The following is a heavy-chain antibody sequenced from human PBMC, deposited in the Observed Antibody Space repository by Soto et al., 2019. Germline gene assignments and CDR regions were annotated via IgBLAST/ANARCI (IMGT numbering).Heavy chain of an antibody. V-gene: IGHV4-34*01. CDR1: GGSFSGYY. CDR2: INHSGST. Sequence: QVQLQQWGAGLLKPSETLSLTCAVYGGSFSGYYWSWIRQPPGKGLEWIGEINHSGSTNYNPSLTSRVTISVDTSKNQFSLKLSSVTAADTAVYYCARGDSSSWYQGRGYFQHWGQGTLVTVSS. CDR3: ARGDSSSWYQGRGYFQH. J-gene: IGHJ1*01. D-gene: IGHD6-13*01.